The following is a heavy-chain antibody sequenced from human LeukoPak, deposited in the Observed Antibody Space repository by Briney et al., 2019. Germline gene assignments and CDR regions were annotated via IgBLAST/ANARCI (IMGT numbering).Heavy chain of an antibody. Sequence: SETLSLTCNVSDDSLRSSTYYWGWIRQPPGKGLEWIGEIYHSGSTNYNPSLKSRVTISVDKSKNQFSLKLSSVTAADTAVYYCARSSGWTHFDYWGQGTLVTVSS. J-gene: IGHJ4*02. V-gene: IGHV4-39*07. CDR3: ARSSGWTHFDY. CDR1: DDSLRSSTYY. CDR2: IYHSGST. D-gene: IGHD6-19*01.